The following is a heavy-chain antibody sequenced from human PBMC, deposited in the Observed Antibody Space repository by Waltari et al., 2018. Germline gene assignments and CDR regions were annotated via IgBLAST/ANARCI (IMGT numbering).Heavy chain of an antibody. CDR1: GGSISSSSYY. D-gene: IGHD6-19*01. V-gene: IGHV4-39*01. CDR3: AMLQQWLVGGIAFDI. Sequence: QLQLQESGPGLVKPSETLSLTCTVSGGSISSSSYYWGWIRQPPGKGLEWIGSIYYSGGTYYNPSLKSRVTISVDTSKNQFSLKLSSVTAADTAVYYCAMLQQWLVGGIAFDIWGQGTMVTVSS. CDR2: IYYSGGT. J-gene: IGHJ3*02.